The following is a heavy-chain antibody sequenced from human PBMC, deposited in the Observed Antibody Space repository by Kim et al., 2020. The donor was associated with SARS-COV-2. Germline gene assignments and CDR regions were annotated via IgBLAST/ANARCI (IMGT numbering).Heavy chain of an antibody. CDR2: ISGSGGST. V-gene: IGHV3-23*01. J-gene: IGHJ3*02. CDR3: AKDHTVLGIYYYDSSQSDAFDI. Sequence: GGSLRLSCAASGFTFSSYAMSWVRQAPGKGLEWVSAISGSGGSTYYADSVKGRFTISRDNSKNTLYLQMNSLRAEDTAVYYCAKDHTVLGIYYYDSSQSDAFDIWGQGTMVTVSS. D-gene: IGHD3-22*01. CDR1: GFTFSSYA.